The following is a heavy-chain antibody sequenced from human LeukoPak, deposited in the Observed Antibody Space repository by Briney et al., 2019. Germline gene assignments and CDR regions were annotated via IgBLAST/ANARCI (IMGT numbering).Heavy chain of an antibody. D-gene: IGHD3-10*01. CDR1: GGSISSSSYY. Sequence: SETLSLTCTVSGGSISSSSYYWGWIRQPPGKGLEWIGSIYYSGSTYYNPSLKSRVTISVDTSRNQFSLKLSSVTAADTAVYYCASPRGNYYGSGSYYDWGQGTLVTVSS. V-gene: IGHV4-39*07. J-gene: IGHJ4*02. CDR2: IYYSGST. CDR3: ASPRGNYYGSGSYYD.